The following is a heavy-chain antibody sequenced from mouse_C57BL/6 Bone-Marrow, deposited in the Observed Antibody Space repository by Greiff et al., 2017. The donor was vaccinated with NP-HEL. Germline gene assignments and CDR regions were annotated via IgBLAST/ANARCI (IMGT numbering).Heavy chain of an antibody. CDR2: INPYNGGT. Sequence: VQLQQSGPVLVKPGASVKMSCKASGYTFTDYYMNWVKQSHGKSLEWIGVINPYNGGTSYNQKFKGKATLTVDKSSSTAYMELNSQTSEDSAVYNCARRVTTEAMDYWGQGTSVTVSS. J-gene: IGHJ4*01. D-gene: IGHD1-1*01. CDR3: ARRVTTEAMDY. V-gene: IGHV1-19*01. CDR1: GYTFTDYY.